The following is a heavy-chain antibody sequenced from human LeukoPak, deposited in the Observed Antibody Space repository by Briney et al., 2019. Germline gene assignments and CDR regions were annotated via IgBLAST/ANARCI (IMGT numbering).Heavy chain of an antibody. CDR2: INHSGST. V-gene: IGHV4-34*01. D-gene: IGHD2-15*01. CDR3: ARGWQGPYSYFDY. J-gene: IGHJ4*02. Sequence: SETLSLTCAVYGGSFSGYYWSWIRQPPGKGLEWIGEINHSGSTNYNPSLKSRVTISVDTSKNQFSLKLSSVTAADTAVYYCARGWQGPYSYFDYWGQGTLVTVSS. CDR1: GGSFSGYY.